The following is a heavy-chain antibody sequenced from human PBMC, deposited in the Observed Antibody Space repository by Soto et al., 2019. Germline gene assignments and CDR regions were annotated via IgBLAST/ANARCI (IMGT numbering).Heavy chain of an antibody. J-gene: IGHJ5*02. V-gene: IGHV4-4*02. CDR2: INHSGST. D-gene: IGHD3-10*01. Sequence: PSETLSLTCAVPGGSISSSNWWSWVRQPPGKGLEWIGEINHSGSTNYNPSLKSRVTISVDTSKNQFSLKLSSVTAADTAVYYCARDHVVRGVINWFDPWGQGTLVTVSS. CDR3: ARDHVVRGVINWFDP. CDR1: GGSISSSNW.